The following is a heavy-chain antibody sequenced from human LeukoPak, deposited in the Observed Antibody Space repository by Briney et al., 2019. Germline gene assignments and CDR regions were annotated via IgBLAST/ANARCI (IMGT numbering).Heavy chain of an antibody. D-gene: IGHD4-23*01. CDR2: MNPNSGNT. V-gene: IGHV1-8*01. Sequence: ASVKVSCKASGYTFTSYDLNWVRQATGQGLEWIGWMNPNSGNTGYTQKFQGRVTLTRSTSISTAYMELRSLTSEDTAVYYCARDYGGNSGWFDPWGQGTLVTVSS. CDR3: ARDYGGNSGWFDP. CDR1: GYTFTSYD. J-gene: IGHJ5*02.